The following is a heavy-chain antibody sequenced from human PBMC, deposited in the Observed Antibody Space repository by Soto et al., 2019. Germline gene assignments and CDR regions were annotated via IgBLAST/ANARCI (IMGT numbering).Heavy chain of an antibody. V-gene: IGHV3-23*01. Sequence: EVQLLESGGGLVQPGGSLRLSCAASGFTFSSYGMTWVRQAPGKGLEWVSFISATGAGTYYADSVKGRFTISRDNSKNTLYLQMTSVRDDDTAVYYCAKDRRAGGNYGFYSDFWGQGDLVIVSS. CDR3: AKDRRAGGNYGFYSDF. CDR1: GFTFSSYG. CDR2: ISATGAGT. J-gene: IGHJ4*02. D-gene: IGHD1-7*01.